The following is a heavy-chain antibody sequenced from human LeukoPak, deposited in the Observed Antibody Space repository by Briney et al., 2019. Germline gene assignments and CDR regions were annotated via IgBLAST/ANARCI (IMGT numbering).Heavy chain of an antibody. D-gene: IGHD6-19*01. CDR2: ISDDGSNK. Sequence: PGGSLRLSCAASGFTFSTYGMHWVRRAPGKGLEWVALISDDGSNKYYGDSVKGRFTISRDNSKNTLCLQMNSLRAEDTAVYYCAKDLSTSITVAGSQADYWGQGTLVTVSS. V-gene: IGHV3-30*18. CDR3: AKDLSTSITVAGSQADY. CDR1: GFTFSTYG. J-gene: IGHJ4*02.